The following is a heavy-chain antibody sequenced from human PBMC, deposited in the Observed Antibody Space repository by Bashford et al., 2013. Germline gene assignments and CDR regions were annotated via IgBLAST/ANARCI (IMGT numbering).Heavy chain of an antibody. CDR2: IIPIFGTA. V-gene: IGHV1-69*06. J-gene: IGHJ6*03. CDR3: ASAPSHRAYYYYYMDV. CDR1: GGTFSSYA. Sequence: SVKVSCKASGGTFSSYAISWVRQAPGQGLEWMGGIIPIFGTANYAQKFQGRVTITADKSTSTAYMELSSLRSEDTAVYYCASAPSHRAYYYYYMDVWGKGTTVTVSS.